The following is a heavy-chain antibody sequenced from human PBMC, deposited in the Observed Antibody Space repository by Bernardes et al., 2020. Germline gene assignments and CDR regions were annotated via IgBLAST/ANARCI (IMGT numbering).Heavy chain of an antibody. CDR2: ISYDGSNK. Sequence: GGSLRLSCAASGFMFSSYAVHWVRQAPGKGLEWVAVISYDGSNKYYADSVKGRFTISRDNSKNTLYLQMNSLRAEDTAVYYCAKGKYGPATEVDYWGQGTLVTVSS. CDR1: GFMFSSYA. V-gene: IGHV3-30*04. J-gene: IGHJ4*02. D-gene: IGHD3-10*01. CDR3: AKGKYGPATEVDY.